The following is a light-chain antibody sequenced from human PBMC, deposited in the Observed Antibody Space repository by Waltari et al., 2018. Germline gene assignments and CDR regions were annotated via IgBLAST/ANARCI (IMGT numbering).Light chain of an antibody. CDR1: QDITKH. V-gene: IGKV1-17*03. J-gene: IGKJ4*01. Sequence: DMQMTQSPSAMSASVGDRVTITCRASQDITKHLAWFQQKPGKAPQRLIYGASSLQSGVPSRFSGSGSGTEFTLTISGLQPEDFGSYYCLQYFKYPVAFGGGTKVEIK. CDR3: LQYFKYPVA. CDR2: GAS.